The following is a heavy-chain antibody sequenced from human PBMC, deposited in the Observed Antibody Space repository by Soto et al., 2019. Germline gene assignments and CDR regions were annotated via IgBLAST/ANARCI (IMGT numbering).Heavy chain of an antibody. CDR3: ARDAVAAIPLIDY. D-gene: IGHD2-15*01. CDR1: GFTFSSYW. V-gene: IGHV3-7*01. Sequence: EVQLVESGGGLVQPGGSLRLSCAASGFTFSSYWMSWVRQAPGKGLEWVANIKQDGSEKYYVDSVKGRFTISRDNAKNSLSLQLTGLRAEDTAVYYCARDAVAAIPLIDYWGQGTLVTVSS. CDR2: IKQDGSEK. J-gene: IGHJ4*02.